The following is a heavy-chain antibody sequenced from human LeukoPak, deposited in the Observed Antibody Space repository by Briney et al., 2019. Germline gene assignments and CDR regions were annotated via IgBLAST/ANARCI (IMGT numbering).Heavy chain of an antibody. J-gene: IGHJ4*02. Sequence: PGGSLCLSCAASGFTVSTNYMSWVRQAPGKGLEWVSVIYSGDTTFYADSVRGKFTISRDNSKNTLYLQMNSLRAEDTAVYYCASILRSSSGYYFDYWGQGTLVPVAS. V-gene: IGHV3-66*01. D-gene: IGHD3-10*01. CDR3: ASILRSSSGYYFDY. CDR2: IYSGDTT. CDR1: GFTVSTNY.